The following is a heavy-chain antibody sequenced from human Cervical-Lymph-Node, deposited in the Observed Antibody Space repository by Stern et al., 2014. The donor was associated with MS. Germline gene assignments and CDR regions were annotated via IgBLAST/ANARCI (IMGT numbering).Heavy chain of an antibody. CDR2: SIPIFGPT. CDR1: GGTFSDYG. J-gene: IGHJ6*02. CDR3: ARDNDDNGMDV. V-gene: IGHV1-69*06. D-gene: IGHD1-1*01. Sequence: QVQLVQSGAEVKNPGSSVKVACMASGGTFSDYGVSWVRQAPGQGLDWMGGSIPIFGPTHYAQKFQGRVAITADNSMSTVYMELTGLTSADTAVYYCARDNDDNGMDVWGQGTTVTVSS.